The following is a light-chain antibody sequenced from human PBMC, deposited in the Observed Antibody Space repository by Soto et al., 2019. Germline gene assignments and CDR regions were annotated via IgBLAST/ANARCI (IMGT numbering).Light chain of an antibody. V-gene: IGKV3-20*01. CDR2: GAS. Sequence: EFVLTQSPGTLSLSPGERATLSCRASQSISSTFLAWYQRKPGQAPRLLIYGASSRGTGIPDRFSGSGSGKDIILSISRLEPEDFAAYYCRHYGSSPPFTVGGGTKVEIK. CDR1: QSISSTF. J-gene: IGKJ4*01. CDR3: RHYGSSPPFT.